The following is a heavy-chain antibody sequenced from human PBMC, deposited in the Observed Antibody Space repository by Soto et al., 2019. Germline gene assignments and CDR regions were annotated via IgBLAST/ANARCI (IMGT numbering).Heavy chain of an antibody. D-gene: IGHD3-22*01. CDR3: ARDSDDSSGYLDY. CDR2: IIPIFGTA. Sequence: GASVKVSWKACGGTFSSYAIRWVRQAPGQGLEWMGGIIPIFGTANYAQKFQGRVTITADESTSTAYMELSSLRSEDTAVYYCARDSDDSSGYLDYWGQGTLVTVSS. J-gene: IGHJ4*02. CDR1: GGTFSSYA. V-gene: IGHV1-69*13.